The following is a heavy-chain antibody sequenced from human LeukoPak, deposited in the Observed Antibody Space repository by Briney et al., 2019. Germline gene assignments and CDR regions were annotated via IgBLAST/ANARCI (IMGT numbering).Heavy chain of an antibody. J-gene: IGHJ6*03. CDR1: GFTFDDYG. V-gene: IGHV3-30*18. Sequence: GGSLRLSCAASGFTFDDYGMHWVRQLPGKGLEWVAAISYDSEGNYHVDSVKGRFTISRDNSKNTLYLQMNSLRVEDTAVYYCAKDGGNWYDSRGNHLMRSYMDVWGTGTTVTVSS. CDR3: AKDGGNWYDSRGNHLMRSYMDV. D-gene: IGHD3-16*01. CDR2: ISYDSEGN.